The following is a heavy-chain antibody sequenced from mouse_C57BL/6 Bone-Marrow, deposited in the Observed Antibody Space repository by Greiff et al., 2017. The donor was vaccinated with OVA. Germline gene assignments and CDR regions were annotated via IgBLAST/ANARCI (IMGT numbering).Heavy chain of an antibody. CDR1: GFTFSSYG. D-gene: IGHD2-4*01. Sequence: VQLQESGGDLVKPGGSLKLSCAASGFTFSSYGMSWVRQTPDKRLEWVATISSGGSYTYYPDSVKGRFTISRDNAKNTLYLQMSSLKSEDTAMYYCARFYDYDGFAYWGQGTLVTVSA. CDR3: ARFYDYDGFAY. CDR2: ISSGGSYT. V-gene: IGHV5-6*01. J-gene: IGHJ3*01.